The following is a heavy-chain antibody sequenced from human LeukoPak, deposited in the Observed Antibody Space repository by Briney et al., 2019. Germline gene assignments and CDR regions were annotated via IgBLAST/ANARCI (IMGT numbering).Heavy chain of an antibody. D-gene: IGHD6-13*01. CDR3: ASEAAAASRGDGLDV. CDR1: GYTFTSYY. V-gene: IGHV1-46*01. J-gene: IGHJ6*02. Sequence: GASVKVSCKASGYTFTSYYMHWVRQAPGQGLEWMGIINPSGGSTSYAQRFQGRVTMTRDTSTSTVYMELSSLRSDDTAVYYCASEAAAASRGDGLDVWGQGTTVTVSS. CDR2: INPSGGST.